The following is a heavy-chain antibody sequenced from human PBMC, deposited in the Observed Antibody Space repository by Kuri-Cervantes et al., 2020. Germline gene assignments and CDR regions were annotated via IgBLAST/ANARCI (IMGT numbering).Heavy chain of an antibody. J-gene: IGHJ4*02. Sequence: SVKVSCKASGGTFSSYAISWVRQAPGQGPEWMGGIIPIFGTANYAQKFQGRVTITADESTSTAYMELSSLRSEDTAVYYCAGGFPNYYGSGSYYHYWGQGTLVTVSS. CDR2: IIPIFGTA. CDR3: AGGFPNYYGSGSYYHY. D-gene: IGHD3-10*01. CDR1: GGTFSSYA. V-gene: IGHV1-69*13.